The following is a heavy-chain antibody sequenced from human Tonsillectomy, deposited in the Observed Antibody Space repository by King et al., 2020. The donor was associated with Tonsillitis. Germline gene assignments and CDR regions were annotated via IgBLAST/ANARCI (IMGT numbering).Heavy chain of an antibody. CDR3: GGAAHGDVDT. Sequence: QLQESGPGLVKPSETLSLTCTVSGGSINSSSYYWGWIRQPPGKGLEWIGSISYSEDAYYNPSLKSRVTISIDTSKIHVSLKLGSVTAADTAVYYCGGAAHGDVDTWGRGPLVTVSS. J-gene: IGHJ5*02. V-gene: IGHV4-39*07. D-gene: IGHD2-21*01. CDR2: ISYSEDA. CDR1: GGSINSSSYY.